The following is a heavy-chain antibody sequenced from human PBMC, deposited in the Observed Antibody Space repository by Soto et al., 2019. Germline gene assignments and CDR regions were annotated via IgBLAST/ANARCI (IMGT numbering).Heavy chain of an antibody. V-gene: IGHV1-8*01. CDR3: ARVRYCSGCSCYSMYY. D-gene: IGHD2-15*01. Sequence: QVQLVQSGAEVKKPGASVKVSCKASGYTFTSYDINWVRQATGQGLEWMGWMNPNSGNTGYAQKFQGRVTMTRNNSISTAYMELSSLRAEDTAVYYCARVRYCSGCSCYSMYYWGQGPLVTVSS. CDR2: MNPNSGNT. CDR1: GYTFTSYD. J-gene: IGHJ4*02.